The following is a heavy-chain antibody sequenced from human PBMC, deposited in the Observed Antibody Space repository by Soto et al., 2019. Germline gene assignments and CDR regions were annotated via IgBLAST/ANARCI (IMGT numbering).Heavy chain of an antibody. J-gene: IGHJ4*02. Sequence: PGESLKISCKGSGYSFTSYWIGWVRQMPGKGLEWMGIIYPGDSDTRYSPSFQGQVTISANKSISTAYLQWSSLTASDTAMYYCARQIYHSDTGNNFQYYFDPWGQGTPVNVSA. CDR1: GYSFTSYW. CDR3: ARQIYHSDTGNNFQYYFDP. D-gene: IGHD3-22*01. V-gene: IGHV5-51*01. CDR2: IYPGDSDT.